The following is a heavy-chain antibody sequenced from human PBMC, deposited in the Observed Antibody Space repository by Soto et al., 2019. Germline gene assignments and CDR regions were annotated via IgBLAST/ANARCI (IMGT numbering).Heavy chain of an antibody. D-gene: IGHD3-10*01. Sequence: SETLSLTCTVSGGSISSGDYYWSWIRQPPGKGLEWIGYIYYSGSTYYNPSLKSRVTISVDTSKNQFSLKLSSVTAADTAVYYCARAHMVRGVIMHYYYYYGMDVWGQGTTVTVSS. CDR3: ARAHMVRGVIMHYYYYYGMDV. J-gene: IGHJ6*02. CDR1: GGSISSGDYY. V-gene: IGHV4-30-4*01. CDR2: IYYSGST.